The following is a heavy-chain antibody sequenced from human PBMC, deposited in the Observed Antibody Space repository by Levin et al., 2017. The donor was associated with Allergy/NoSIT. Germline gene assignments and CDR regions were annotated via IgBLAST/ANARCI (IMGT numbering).Heavy chain of an antibody. CDR3: ARRAADGTYHYYYYMDV. CDR1: GFTFSSFG. Sequence: GGSLRLSCAASGFTFSSFGIHWVRQAPGKGLEWVALIWYDGSNKYYADSVKGRFTISRDNPKNTLYLQVNSLRAEDTAVYYCARRAADGTYHYYYYMDVWGTGTTVTVSS. D-gene: IGHD6-13*01. V-gene: IGHV3-33*01. J-gene: IGHJ6*03. CDR2: IWYDGSNK.